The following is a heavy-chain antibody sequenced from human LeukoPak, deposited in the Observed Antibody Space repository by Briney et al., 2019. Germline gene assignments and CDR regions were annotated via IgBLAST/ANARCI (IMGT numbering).Heavy chain of an antibody. J-gene: IGHJ4*02. D-gene: IGHD2-15*01. CDR2: INHSGST. V-gene: IGHV4-34*01. CDR1: GGSFSGYY. Sequence: PSETLSLTCAVYGGSFSGYYWSWIRQPPGKGLEWIGEINHSGSTNYNPSLKSRVTVSVDTSKNQFSLKLSSVTAADTAVYYCARGRTPINGTRDYYFDYWGQGTLVTVSS. CDR3: ARGRTPINGTRDYYFDY.